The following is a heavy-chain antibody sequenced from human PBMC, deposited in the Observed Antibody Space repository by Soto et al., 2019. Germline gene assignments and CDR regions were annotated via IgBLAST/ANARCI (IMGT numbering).Heavy chain of an antibody. CDR3: AKGKTSGWYYFDF. Sequence: EVQILESGGGLVQPGGSLRLSCAASGFTFDSCAMSWVRQAPGKGLEWILGISGSGGSTYYADSVKGRFTISRDNSKNTVYLQMTSLRADDTAVYYCAKGKTSGWYYFDFWGQGTLVTVSS. D-gene: IGHD6-19*01. CDR1: GFTFDSCA. CDR2: ISGSGGST. V-gene: IGHV3-23*01. J-gene: IGHJ4*02.